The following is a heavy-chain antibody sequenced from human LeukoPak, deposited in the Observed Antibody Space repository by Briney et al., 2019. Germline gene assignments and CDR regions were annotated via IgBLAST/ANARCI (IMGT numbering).Heavy chain of an antibody. V-gene: IGHV3-11*03. CDR1: GFTFSEHY. CDR2: IWSNGGDT. CDR3: ARGHFDLNV. Sequence: GGSLRLSCEASGFTFSEHYMSWIRRAPGKGLEWLSYIWSNGGDTYYADSVKGRFIVSRDNGRNSLFLQMNILRAEDTGIYFCARGHFDLNVWGQGTTVTVSS. J-gene: IGHJ6*02.